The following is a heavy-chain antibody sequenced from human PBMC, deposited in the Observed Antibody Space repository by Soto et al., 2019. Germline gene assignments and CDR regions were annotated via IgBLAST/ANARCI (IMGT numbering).Heavy chain of an antibody. J-gene: IGHJ4*02. V-gene: IGHV3-23*01. CDR1: GFTFRNYA. Sequence: EVQLLESGGALVQPGGSLRLSCAASGFTFRNYAMSWVRQAPGKGLEWVSRISGSGVGTYYADSVQGRFTISRDNSKNILYLQMNSLRADDTAVYYCAKGDTANDYWGQGTLVTVSS. D-gene: IGHD5-18*01. CDR3: AKGDTANDY. CDR2: ISGSGVGT.